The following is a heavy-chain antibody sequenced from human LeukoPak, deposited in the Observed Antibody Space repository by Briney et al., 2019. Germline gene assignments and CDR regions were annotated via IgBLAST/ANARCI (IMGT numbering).Heavy chain of an antibody. CDR2: IYYSVST. CDR3: ARSLRKFTHDAFDI. CDR1: GRSISSHSDD. J-gene: IGHJ3*02. D-gene: IGHD5-12*01. Sequence: PREALSHTCTVSGRSISSHSDDSGCIRQPPGKGLEWRGSIYYSVSTYYNPSLKSRVTISVDTSKNQFSLKLSSVTAADTAVYYCARSLRKFTHDAFDIWGQGTMVTVSS. V-gene: IGHV4-39*01.